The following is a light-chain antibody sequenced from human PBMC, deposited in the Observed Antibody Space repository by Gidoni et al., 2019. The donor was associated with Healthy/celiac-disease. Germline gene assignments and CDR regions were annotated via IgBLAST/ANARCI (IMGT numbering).Light chain of an antibody. V-gene: IGKV1-9*01. CDR2: AAS. CDR1: QGISSY. CDR3: QQLNSYPPLT. Sequence: IQLTQSPSSLSASVGDRVTITSRASQGISSYVAWYQQKPGKAPKLLIYAASTLQSGVPSRFSGSGSGTGFTLTISSLQPEDFATYYCQQLNSYPPLTFGGGTKVEIK. J-gene: IGKJ4*01.